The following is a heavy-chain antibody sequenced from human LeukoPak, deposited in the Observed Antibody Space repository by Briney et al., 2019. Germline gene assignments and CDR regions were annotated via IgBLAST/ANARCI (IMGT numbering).Heavy chain of an antibody. CDR1: GFTFSSYS. J-gene: IGHJ6*03. Sequence: GGSLRLSCAASGFTFSSYSMNWVRQAPGKGLEWVSSISSSSSYIYYADSVKGRFTISRDNAKNSLYLQMNSLRAEDMALYYCAKGGVGYYYYMDVWGKGTTVTVSS. CDR3: AKGGVGYYYYMDV. D-gene: IGHD2-8*01. V-gene: IGHV3-21*04. CDR2: ISSSSSYI.